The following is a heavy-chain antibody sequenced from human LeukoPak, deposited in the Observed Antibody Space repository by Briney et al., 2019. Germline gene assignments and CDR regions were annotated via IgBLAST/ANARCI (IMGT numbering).Heavy chain of an antibody. CDR2: ISAYNGNT. V-gene: IGHV1-18*01. CDR1: GYTFTSYA. D-gene: IGHD6-13*01. Sequence: GASVKVSCKASGYTFTSYAISWMRQAPGQGLEWMGWISAYNGNTNYAQKIQDRVTVTTDTSKSTAYMELRSLRSDDTAVYYCARDQGVSRYSSSWVGYWGQGTLVPVSS. CDR3: ARDQGVSRYSSSWVGY. J-gene: IGHJ4*02.